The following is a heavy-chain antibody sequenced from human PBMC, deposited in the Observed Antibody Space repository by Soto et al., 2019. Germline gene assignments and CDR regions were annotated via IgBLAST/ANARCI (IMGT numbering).Heavy chain of an antibody. Sequence: ASVKVSCKASGYTFTSYAMHWVRQAPGQRLEWMGWVNAGNGNTKYSQKFQGRVTITRDTSASTAYMELSSLRSEDTAVYYCERPLAYSSSWYYFDYWGQGTLVTVSS. D-gene: IGHD6-13*01. CDR1: GYTFTSYA. CDR3: ERPLAYSSSWYYFDY. V-gene: IGHV1-3*01. CDR2: VNAGNGNT. J-gene: IGHJ4*02.